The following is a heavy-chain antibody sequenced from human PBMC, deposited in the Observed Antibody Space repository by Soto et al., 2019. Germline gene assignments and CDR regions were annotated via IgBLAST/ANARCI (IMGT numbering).Heavy chain of an antibody. V-gene: IGHV1-18*01. J-gene: IGHJ4*02. CDR1: GYTFTSYG. CDR2: ISTYNGNT. Sequence: ASVKVSCKASGYTFTSYGIIWVRQAPGQGLEWMGWISTYNGNTKYAQKLQGRVTMTTDTSTSTAYMELRSLRSDDTAVFYCAREMVRGVGSDYWGQGTLVTVS. D-gene: IGHD3-10*01. CDR3: AREMVRGVGSDY.